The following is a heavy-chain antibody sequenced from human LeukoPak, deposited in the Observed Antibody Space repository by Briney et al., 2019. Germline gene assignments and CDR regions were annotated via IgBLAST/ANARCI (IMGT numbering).Heavy chain of an antibody. D-gene: IGHD6-13*01. CDR1: GGSISSYY. J-gene: IGHJ6*03. Sequence: SETLSLTCTVSGGSISSYYWSWIRQPPGKGLEWIGYLYYSGSTNYNPSLKSRVTISVDTSKNQSDTAVYYCARGHSSSWYDYYYYYMDVWGKGTTVTVSS. V-gene: IGHV4-59*01. CDR3: YYYYYMDV. CDR2: LYYSGST.